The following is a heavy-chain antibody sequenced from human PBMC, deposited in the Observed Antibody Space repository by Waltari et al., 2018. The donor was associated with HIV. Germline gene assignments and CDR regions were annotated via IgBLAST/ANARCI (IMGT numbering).Heavy chain of an antibody. J-gene: IGHJ5*02. D-gene: IGHD2-15*01. CDR2: ISYDGRNK. Sequence: QVHLVESGGGVVQPGRSLRLSCAASGFTFSSYAIHWVRQAPGKGLEWVALISYDGRNKDYADSVKGLFTISRDNSKNTLYLQMNSLRAEDTSVYYCARDTGYCSFGSCSYNWLDPWGQGTLVSVSS. V-gene: IGHV3-30*01. CDR3: ARDTGYCSFGSCSYNWLDP. CDR1: GFTFSSYA.